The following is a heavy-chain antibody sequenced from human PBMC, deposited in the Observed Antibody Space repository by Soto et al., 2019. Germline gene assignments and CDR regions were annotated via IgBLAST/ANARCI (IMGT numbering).Heavy chain of an antibody. Sequence: PSETLSLTYAVYGGSFSDYFWTWIRQPPGKGLEWIGEINHSGSTNFNPSLKSRVAISADTSRNQFSLRVTSVTAADTAVYYCAGREFASSSFHYYYYAVDVWGQGTTVTVSS. CDR1: GGSFSDYF. CDR3: AGREFASSSFHYYYYAVDV. D-gene: IGHD6-6*01. CDR2: INHSGST. V-gene: IGHV4-34*01. J-gene: IGHJ6*02.